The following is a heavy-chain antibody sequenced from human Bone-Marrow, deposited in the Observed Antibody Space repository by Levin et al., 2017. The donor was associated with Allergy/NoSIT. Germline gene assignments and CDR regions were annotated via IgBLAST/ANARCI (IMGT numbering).Heavy chain of an antibody. J-gene: IGHJ4*02. CDR1: GGTFSSYT. CDR3: ARAADNRGYSMDY. Sequence: SVKVSCKASGGTFSSYTVNWVRQVPGQGLEWIGRIIPILDKTNSAQKFQDRVTITADKSSGTVYIELSSLTSVDTAVYYCARAADNRGYSMDYWGQGTLVTVSS. D-gene: IGHD3-22*01. V-gene: IGHV1-69*08. CDR2: IIPILDKT.